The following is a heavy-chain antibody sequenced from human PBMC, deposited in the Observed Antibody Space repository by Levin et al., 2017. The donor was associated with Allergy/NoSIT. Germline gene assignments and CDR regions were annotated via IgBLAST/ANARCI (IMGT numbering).Heavy chain of an antibody. Sequence: PGGSLRLSCAASGFTFGSYAMGWVRQAPGKGLEWVSGISGRGTSTYYAVSVKGRSTVSRDNSKNPLYLKMTSLRAEDPALIYCTKRSGGWYADAFAIWGQGTMVTVAS. CDR3: TKRSGGWYADAFAI. V-gene: IGHV3-23*01. J-gene: IGHJ3*02. CDR1: GFTFGSYA. CDR2: ISGRGTST. D-gene: IGHD6-19*01.